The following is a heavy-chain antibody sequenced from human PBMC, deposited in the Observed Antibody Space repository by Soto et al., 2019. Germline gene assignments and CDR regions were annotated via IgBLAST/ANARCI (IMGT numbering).Heavy chain of an antibody. CDR3: ARTIVAAASPFQS. V-gene: IGHV1-46*01. Sequence: ASVKVSRKASGYTFTDYYLHWVRQAPGQGLEWMGVINPSGGSTTYAQKFQGRVTMTRDTSTTTVYMELSSLRSEDTAVYYCARTIVAAASPFQSWGQGTLVTVSS. J-gene: IGHJ1*01. CDR2: INPSGGST. CDR1: GYTFTDYY. D-gene: IGHD6-13*01.